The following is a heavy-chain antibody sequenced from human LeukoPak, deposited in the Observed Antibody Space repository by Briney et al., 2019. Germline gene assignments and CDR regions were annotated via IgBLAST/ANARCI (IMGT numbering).Heavy chain of an antibody. CDR1: GGSFSGYY. CDR3: ARGPFYCTNGVCYGASPLYFDY. CDR2: INHSGST. V-gene: IGHV4-34*01. Sequence: PSETLSLTCAVYGGSFSGYYWSWIRQPPRKGLEWIGEINHSGSTNYNPSLKSRVTISVDTSKNQFSLKLSSVTAADTAVYYCARGPFYCTNGVCYGASPLYFDYWGQGTLVTVSS. J-gene: IGHJ4*02. D-gene: IGHD2-8*01.